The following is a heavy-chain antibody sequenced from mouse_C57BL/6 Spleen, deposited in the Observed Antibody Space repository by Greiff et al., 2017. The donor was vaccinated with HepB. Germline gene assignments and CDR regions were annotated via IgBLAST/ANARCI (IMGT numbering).Heavy chain of an antibody. CDR3: AREGYGNGYFDV. CDR2: IDPSDSET. V-gene: IGHV1-52*01. CDR1: GYTFTSYW. Sequence: VQLQQPGAELVRPGSSVKLSCKASGYTFTSYWMHWVKQRPLQGLEWIGNIDPSDSETHYNQTFKDKATLTVAKSSSTAYMQLSSLPSEDSAVYYCAREGYGNGYFDVWGTGTTVTVSS. D-gene: IGHD2-1*01. J-gene: IGHJ1*03.